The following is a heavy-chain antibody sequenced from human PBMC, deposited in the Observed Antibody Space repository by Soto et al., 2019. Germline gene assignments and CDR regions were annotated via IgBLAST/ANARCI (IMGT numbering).Heavy chain of an antibody. CDR1: GFTFSRHG. D-gene: IGHD2-15*01. CDR3: ARNKGYCSGGSCYSGYYYYMDV. V-gene: IGHV3-23*01. Sequence: PGGSLRLSCAASGFTFSRHGMSWVRQAPGKGLEWVSALTSSGGTTYYADSVKGRFTISRDNAKNSLYLQMNSLRAEDTAVYYCARNKGYCSGGSCYSGYYYYMDVWGKGTTVTVSS. J-gene: IGHJ6*03. CDR2: LTSSGGTT.